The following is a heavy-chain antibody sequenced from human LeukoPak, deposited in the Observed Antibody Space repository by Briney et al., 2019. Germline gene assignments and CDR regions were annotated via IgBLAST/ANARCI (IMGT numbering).Heavy chain of an antibody. Sequence: GGSLRLSCAASGFTFEDYAMHWVRQAPGKGLEWVSGINWNSGSIGCADSVKGRFTISRDNVMNSLYLQMNSLRPEDTALYYCVKDRRNPYRPEGPFDPWGQGTLVTVSS. V-gene: IGHV3-9*01. CDR2: INWNSGSI. J-gene: IGHJ5*02. CDR1: GFTFEDYA. CDR3: VKDRRNPYRPEGPFDP. D-gene: IGHD1-14*01.